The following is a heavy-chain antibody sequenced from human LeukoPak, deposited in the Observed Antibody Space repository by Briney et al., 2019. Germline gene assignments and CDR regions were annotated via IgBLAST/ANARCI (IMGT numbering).Heavy chain of an antibody. CDR3: ARGGAGIAFYYYYMDV. Sequence: SETLSLTCTVPGGSISSGSYYWSWIRQPAGKGLEWIGRIYTSGSTNYNPSLKSRVTISVDTSKNQFSLKLSSVTAADTAVYYCARGGAGIAFYYYYMDVWGEGTTVTVSS. D-gene: IGHD6-13*01. CDR2: IYTSGST. J-gene: IGHJ6*03. V-gene: IGHV4-61*02. CDR1: GGSISSGSYY.